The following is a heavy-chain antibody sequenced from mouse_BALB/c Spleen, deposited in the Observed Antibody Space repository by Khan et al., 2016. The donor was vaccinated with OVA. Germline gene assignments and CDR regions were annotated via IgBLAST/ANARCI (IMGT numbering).Heavy chain of an antibody. Sequence: EVQLQESGPGLVKPSQSLSLTCTVTGYSITSDYAWNWIRQFPGNKLEWMGFISYSGNTNYNPSLKSRIFITRNTPKNQFFLQLNAVTTEDTAPDYCARVYGGDFDYWGQGTTLTVSS. CDR1: GYSITSDYA. J-gene: IGHJ2*01. CDR3: ARVYGGDFDY. CDR2: ISYSGNT. V-gene: IGHV3-2*02. D-gene: IGHD1-1*01.